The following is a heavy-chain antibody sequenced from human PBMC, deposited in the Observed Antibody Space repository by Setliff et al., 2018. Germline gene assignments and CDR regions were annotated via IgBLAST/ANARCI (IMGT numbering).Heavy chain of an antibody. J-gene: IGHJ4*02. Sequence: WASVKVSCKASGYTFSNYGITWVRQAPGQGLEWMGWISAYTGNTKFAQKFQGGVTMTTDTSTSTAYLELRSLTSDDTAVYYCSKLVRYCTTTACQGASGAEFWGQGTLVTVSS. V-gene: IGHV1-18*01. CDR3: SKLVRYCTTTACQGASGAEF. CDR2: ISAYTGNT. D-gene: IGHD2-8*01. CDR1: GYTFSNYG.